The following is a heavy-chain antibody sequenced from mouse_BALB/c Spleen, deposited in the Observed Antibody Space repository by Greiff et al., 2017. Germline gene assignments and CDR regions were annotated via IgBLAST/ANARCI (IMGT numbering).Heavy chain of an antibody. CDR3: AREGDGYSWFAY. CDR2: ISYSGST. Sequence: VQLKQSGPGLVKPSQSLSLTCTVTGYSITSDYAWNWIRQFPGNKLEWMGYISYSGSTSYNPSLKSRISITRDTSKNQFFLQLNSVTTEDTATYYCAREGDGYSWFAYWGQGTLVTVSA. J-gene: IGHJ3*01. CDR1: GYSITSDYA. D-gene: IGHD2-3*01. V-gene: IGHV3-2*02.